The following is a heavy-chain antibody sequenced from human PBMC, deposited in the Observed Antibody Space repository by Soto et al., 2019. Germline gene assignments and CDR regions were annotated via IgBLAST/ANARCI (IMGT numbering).Heavy chain of an antibody. Sequence: GASVKVSCKASGYTFTSYGISWVRQAPGQGLEWMGWISAYNGNTNYAQKLQGRVTMTTDTSTSTAYMELRSLRSDDTAVYYCARVGYCSGGSCFKRTYYYYGMDVWGQGTTVTV. CDR3: ARVGYCSGGSCFKRTYYYYGMDV. J-gene: IGHJ6*02. CDR1: GYTFTSYG. V-gene: IGHV1-18*04. D-gene: IGHD2-15*01. CDR2: ISAYNGNT.